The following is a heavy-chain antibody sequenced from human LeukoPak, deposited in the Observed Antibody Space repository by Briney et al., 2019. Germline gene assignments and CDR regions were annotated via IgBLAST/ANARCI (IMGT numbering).Heavy chain of an antibody. Sequence: GGSLRLSCTVSGFTVSSNSMSWVRQAPGKGLEWVSDNSGSGGSTYYADSVKGRFTISRDNSKNTLYLQMNSLRAEDTAVYYCAKKYSTGLDPWGQGTLVTVSS. D-gene: IGHD1-26*01. V-gene: IGHV3-23*01. CDR2: NSGSGGST. CDR3: AKKYSTGLDP. J-gene: IGHJ5*02. CDR1: GFTVSSNS.